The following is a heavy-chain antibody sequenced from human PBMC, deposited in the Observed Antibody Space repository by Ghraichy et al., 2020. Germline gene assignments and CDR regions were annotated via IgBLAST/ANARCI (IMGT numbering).Heavy chain of an antibody. CDR1: GFTFSDSG. CDR3: ARDPSLGISPVDL. V-gene: IGHV3-33*01. CDR2: IWYDGSNK. J-gene: IGHJ5*02. Sequence: GALRLSCVASGFTFSDSGMHWVRQTPGKGLEWVAIIWYDGSNKYYADSVKGRFTISRDDSKNTLFLQMNSLRVEDTAIYFCARDPSLGISPVDLWGQGTLVTVSS. D-gene: IGHD7-27*01.